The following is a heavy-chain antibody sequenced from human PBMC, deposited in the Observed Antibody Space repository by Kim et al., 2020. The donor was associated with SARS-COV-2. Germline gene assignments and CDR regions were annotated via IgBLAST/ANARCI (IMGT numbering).Heavy chain of an antibody. J-gene: IGHJ4*03. CDR2: IWYDGESK. D-gene: IGHD1-26*01. V-gene: IGHV3-33*03. CDR1: GFTFSKFG. Sequence: GGSLRLSCAASGFTFSKFGMHWVRQAPGKGLEWLSLIWYDGESKYYGDSVKGRFAVSRDNSKNTVYLQMNSLRFEDTAVYYCAKAWYSADWDIGFWCQGTLLPLSA. CDR3: AKAWYSADWDIGF.